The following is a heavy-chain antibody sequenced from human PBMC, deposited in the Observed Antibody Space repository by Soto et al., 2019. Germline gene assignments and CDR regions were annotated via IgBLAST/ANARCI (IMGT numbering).Heavy chain of an antibody. CDR3: ARAKDLGNWFDR. D-gene: IGHD2-15*01. V-gene: IGHV3-11*01. CDR1: GFTFSDNY. J-gene: IGHJ5*02. Sequence: QVQLVESGGGLVKPGGSLRLSCAASGFTFSDNYMSWIRQAPGKGLEWVSYITGSGKTIYYADSVKGRFTISRDNAKNSLYLQMNSLRADDTAVYYCARAKDLGNWFDRWGQGTLVTVSS. CDR2: ITGSGKTI.